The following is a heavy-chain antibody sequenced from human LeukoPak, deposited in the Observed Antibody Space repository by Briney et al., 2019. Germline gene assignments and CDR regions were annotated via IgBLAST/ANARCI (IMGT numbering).Heavy chain of an antibody. CDR2: IIPILGIA. CDR1: GGTFSSYA. CDR3: ARGSSSGRLLRDLYYYYDMDV. V-gene: IGHV1-69*04. Sequence: SVKVSCKASGGTFSSYAISWVRQAPGQGLEWMGRIIPILGIANYAQKFQGRVTITADKSTSTAYMELSSLRSEDTAVYYCARGSSSGRLLRDLYYYYDMDVWGQGTTVTVS. J-gene: IGHJ6*02. D-gene: IGHD2-21*02.